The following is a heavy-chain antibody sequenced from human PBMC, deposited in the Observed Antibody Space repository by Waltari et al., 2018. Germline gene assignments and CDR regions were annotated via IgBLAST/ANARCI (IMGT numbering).Heavy chain of an antibody. D-gene: IGHD2-15*01. Sequence: DVQLMESGGCSIQPGGFLRLSCIVSGFPVHNSYMRWVRQAPGKGPEWVSVIYSGGTTYYADSVKGRFTVTRDDSKNTVYLQMSSLIVDDTAVYFCVRPLTPYSFDAFDLWGQGTVVTVSS. CDR3: VRPLTPYSFDAFDL. J-gene: IGHJ3*01. CDR1: GFPVHNSY. CDR2: IYSGGTT. V-gene: IGHV3-53*01.